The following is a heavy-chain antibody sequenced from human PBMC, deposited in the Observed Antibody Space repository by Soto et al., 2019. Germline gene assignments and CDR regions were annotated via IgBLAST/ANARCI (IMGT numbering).Heavy chain of an antibody. V-gene: IGHV1-3*01. CDR1: A. Sequence: ALQSLYHAKRQRLEWMGWINAGNGNTKYSQKFQGRVTITRDTSASTAYMELSSLRSEDTAVYYCARSAARAQYYFDYWGQGTLVTVSS. D-gene: IGHD6-6*01. CDR2: INAGNGNT. J-gene: IGHJ4*02. CDR3: ARSAARAQYYFDY.